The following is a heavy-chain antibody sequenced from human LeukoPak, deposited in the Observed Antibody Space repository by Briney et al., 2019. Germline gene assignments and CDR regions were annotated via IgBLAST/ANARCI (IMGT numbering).Heavy chain of an antibody. J-gene: IGHJ2*01. Sequence: KTSETLSLTCTVSGGSVSSGSYYWSWIRQPPGKGLEWIGYIYYSGSTNYNPSLKSRVTISVDTSKNQFSLKLSSVTAADTAVYYCARDERYSYGYRELWYFDLWGRGTLVTVSS. CDR3: ARDERYSYGYRELWYFDL. CDR1: GGSVSSGSYY. CDR2: IYYSGST. V-gene: IGHV4-61*01. D-gene: IGHD5-18*01.